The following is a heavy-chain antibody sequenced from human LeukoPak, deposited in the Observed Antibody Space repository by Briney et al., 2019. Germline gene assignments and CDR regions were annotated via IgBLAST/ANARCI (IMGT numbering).Heavy chain of an antibody. CDR3: ARDRGGNSDFDY. Sequence: SETLSLTCTVSGGSISSYYWSWIRQPPGKGLKWIGYIYYSGSTNYNPSLKSRVTISVDTSKNQFSLKLSSVTAADTAVYYCARDRGGNSDFDYWGQGTLVTVSS. CDR1: GGSISSYY. V-gene: IGHV4-59*01. CDR2: IYYSGST. D-gene: IGHD4-23*01. J-gene: IGHJ4*02.